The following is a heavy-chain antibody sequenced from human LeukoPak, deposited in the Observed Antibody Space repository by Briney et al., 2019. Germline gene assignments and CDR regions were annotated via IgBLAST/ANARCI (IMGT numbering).Heavy chain of an antibody. CDR2: ISGSGGST. V-gene: IGHV3-23*01. CDR3: AKDSSSGLGYCSGGGCRFDY. D-gene: IGHD2-15*01. CDR1: GFTFSSYA. Sequence: SGGSLRLSCAASGFTFSSYAMSWVRQAPGKGLEWVSTISGSGGSTYYADSVRGRFTISRDHSKNTLYLQMNSLRAEDTAVYYCAKDSSSGLGYCSGGGCRFDYWGQGTLVTVSS. J-gene: IGHJ4*02.